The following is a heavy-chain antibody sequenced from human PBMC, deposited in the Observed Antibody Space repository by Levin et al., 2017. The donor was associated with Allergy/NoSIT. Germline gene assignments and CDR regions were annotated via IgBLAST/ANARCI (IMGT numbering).Heavy chain of an antibody. CDR2: IYYSGST. CDR1: GGSISSYH. J-gene: IGHJ5*02. Sequence: SCTVSGGSISSYHWSWIRQPPGKGLEWIGYIYYSGSTNYNPSLKSRVTISVDTSKNQFSLKLSSVTAADTAVYYCAREKAAAGLFDPWGQGTLVTVSS. V-gene: IGHV4-59*01. D-gene: IGHD6-13*01. CDR3: AREKAAAGLFDP.